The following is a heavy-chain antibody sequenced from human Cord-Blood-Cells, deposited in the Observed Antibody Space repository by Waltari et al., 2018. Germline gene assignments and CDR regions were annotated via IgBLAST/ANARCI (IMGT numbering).Heavy chain of an antibody. CDR1: RYTFTIYW. CDR3: ARVVYSSSSGAFDI. D-gene: IGHD6-6*01. J-gene: IGHJ3*02. Sequence: EVQLLQSGAVVKKPGESLKLSCKGSRYTFTIYWIACVRQMPGKGLEWMGIFCPGDSDTRYSPSFQGQVSISADKSISTAYLQWSSLKASDTAMYYCARVVYSSSSGAFDIWGQGTMVTVSS. CDR2: FCPGDSDT. V-gene: IGHV5-51*01.